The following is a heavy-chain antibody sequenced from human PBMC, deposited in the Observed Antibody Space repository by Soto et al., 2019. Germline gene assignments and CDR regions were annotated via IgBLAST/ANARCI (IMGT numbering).Heavy chain of an antibody. CDR3: ARFFRWGNDYSYYFDY. D-gene: IGHD4-17*01. CDR2: IYYSGST. V-gene: IGHV4-39*01. Sequence: SETLSLTCTVSGGSISSSSYYWGWIRQPPGKGLEWIGSIYYSGSTYYNPSLKSRVTISVDTSKNQFSLKLSSVTAADTAVYYCARFFRWGNDYSYYFDYWGQGTLVTVSS. CDR1: GGSISSSSYY. J-gene: IGHJ4*02.